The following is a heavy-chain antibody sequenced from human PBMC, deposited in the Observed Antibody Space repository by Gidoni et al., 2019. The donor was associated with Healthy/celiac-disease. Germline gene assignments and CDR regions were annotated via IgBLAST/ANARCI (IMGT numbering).Heavy chain of an antibody. CDR3: ARDTLETIFGVATTYYYYYGMDV. V-gene: IGHV3-33*01. CDR1: GVTFGSYG. CDR2: IWYDGSNK. Sequence: QVQVVESGGGGVQHGRSLRLACAAYGVTFGSYGMQGVRQAPGKGLEWVALIWYDGSNKYYADSVKGRFTISRDNSKNTLYLQMNSLRAEDTAVYYCARDTLETIFGVATTYYYYYGMDVWGQGTTVTVSS. D-gene: IGHD3-3*01. J-gene: IGHJ6*02.